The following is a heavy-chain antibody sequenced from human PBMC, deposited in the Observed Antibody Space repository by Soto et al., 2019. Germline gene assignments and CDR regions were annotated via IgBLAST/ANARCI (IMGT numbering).Heavy chain of an antibody. CDR3: LRGRCYSSSYYTPRHYYFDY. Sequence: EVQLVESGGGLVQPGGSLRLSCAASGFTFSWFDMHWVRQVTGKGLEWVSDIGPAGETYYPDSVKGRFTNSRENAENSWYLQMNTLRPGDTAMYYCLRGRCYSSSYYTPRHYYFDYWGQGILVTVGS. D-gene: IGHD6-13*01. CDR1: GFTFSWFD. CDR2: IGPAGET. J-gene: IGHJ4*02. V-gene: IGHV3-13*01.